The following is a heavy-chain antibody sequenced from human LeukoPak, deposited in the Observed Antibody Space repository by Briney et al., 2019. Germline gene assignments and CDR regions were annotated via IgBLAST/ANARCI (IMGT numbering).Heavy chain of an antibody. CDR2: ISYDGSNK. D-gene: IGHD3-10*02. CDR1: GFTFSGYP. V-gene: IGHV3-30-3*02. Sequence: PGGSLRLSCAASGFTFSGYPIHWVRQAPGKGLEWVAVISYDGSNKYYADSVKGRFTISRDNSKNTLYLQMNSLRAEDTAVYYCAKKYGRGTTSGPATSMDVWGQGTTVTVSS. J-gene: IGHJ6*02. CDR3: AKKYGRGTTSGPATSMDV.